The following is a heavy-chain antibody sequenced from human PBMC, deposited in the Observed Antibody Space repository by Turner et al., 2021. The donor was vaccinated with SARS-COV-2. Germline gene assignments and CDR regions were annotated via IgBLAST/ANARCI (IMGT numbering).Heavy chain of an antibody. J-gene: IGHJ4*02. CDR2: TSYDGSNK. CDR1: GFTLISYG. CDR3: AKQQGLYSNPMYYFDY. D-gene: IGHD4-4*01. V-gene: IGHV3-30*18. Sequence: QVPLVESGGGVVQPGRCLRRTCAASGFTLISYGMLWVRQAPGKGLEWVAVTSYDGSNKYYADSVKGRFTITRDNSKNTLYLQMNSLRAEDTAVYYCAKQQGLYSNPMYYFDYWGQGTLVTVSS.